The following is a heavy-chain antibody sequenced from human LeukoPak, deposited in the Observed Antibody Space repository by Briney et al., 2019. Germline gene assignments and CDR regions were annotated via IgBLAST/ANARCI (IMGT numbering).Heavy chain of an antibody. V-gene: IGHV3-33*01. Sequence: GGSLRLSCAASGFTFSSYGMHWVRQAPGKGLEWVAVIWYDGSNKYYADSVKGRFTISRDNSKNMLYLQMNSLRAEDTAVYYCARGKPMINYYFDYWGQGTLVTVSS. D-gene: IGHD3-22*01. CDR3: ARGKPMINYYFDY. CDR1: GFTFSSYG. J-gene: IGHJ4*02. CDR2: IWYDGSNK.